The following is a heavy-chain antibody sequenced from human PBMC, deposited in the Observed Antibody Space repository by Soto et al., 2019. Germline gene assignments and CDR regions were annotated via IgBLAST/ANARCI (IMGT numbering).Heavy chain of an antibody. CDR3: AKEGYDSGWYWDS. J-gene: IGHJ4*02. V-gene: IGHV3-23*01. CDR1: GFIFNNYA. D-gene: IGHD6-19*01. CDR2: ISAGGGSP. Sequence: GGSLRLSCAASGFIFNNYAMSWVRQAPGKGLEWVSFISAGGGSPNYADSVKGRFTISRDNSKNMVYLQMNSLRAEDTAVYYCAKEGYDSGWYWDSWGQGALVTVSS.